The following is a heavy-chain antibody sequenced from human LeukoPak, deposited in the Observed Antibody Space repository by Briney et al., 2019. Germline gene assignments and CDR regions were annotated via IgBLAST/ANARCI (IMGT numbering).Heavy chain of an antibody. CDR3: AKLWFGESAHFDY. CDR1: GFTVSSYA. J-gene: IGHJ4*02. D-gene: IGHD3-10*01. Sequence: GGSLRLSCAASGFTVSSYAMSWVRQAPGKGLEWVSAISGSGGSTYYADSVKGRFTMSRDNSKNTLHLQMNSLRAADTAVYYCAKLWFGESAHFDYWGQGTLVTVSA. CDR2: ISGSGGST. V-gene: IGHV3-23*01.